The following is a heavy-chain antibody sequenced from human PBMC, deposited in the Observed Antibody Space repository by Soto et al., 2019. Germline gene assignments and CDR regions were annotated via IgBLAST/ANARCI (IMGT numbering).Heavy chain of an antibody. J-gene: IGHJ3*01. CDR3: AKGHYEAYRSPTHSFDV. Sequence: GGSLRLSCAASGFTVSNNYMTWVRQAPGKGLEWVSMIYSSGSTFYADSVKGRFTISRDNSKNTLYLQMHSLRADDTAVYYCAKGHYEAYRSPTHSFDVWAEGQWSPSPQ. D-gene: IGHD2-21*01. CDR1: GFTVSNNY. V-gene: IGHV3-53*01. CDR2: IYSSGST.